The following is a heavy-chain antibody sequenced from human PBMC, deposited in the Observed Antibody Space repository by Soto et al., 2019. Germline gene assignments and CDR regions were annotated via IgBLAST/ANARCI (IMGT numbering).Heavy chain of an antibody. V-gene: IGHV3-33*01. CDR1: GFTCSSYG. CDR2: IWYDGSNK. D-gene: IGHD4-17*01. CDR3: AREIGPVTTEVYYYYYGMDV. Sequence: VGSLRLSCAASGFTCSSYGMHWVRQAPGKGLEWVAVIWYDGSNKYYADSVKGRFTISRDNSKNTLYLQMNSLRAEDTAVYYCAREIGPVTTEVYYYYYGMDVWGQGTTVTV. J-gene: IGHJ6*02.